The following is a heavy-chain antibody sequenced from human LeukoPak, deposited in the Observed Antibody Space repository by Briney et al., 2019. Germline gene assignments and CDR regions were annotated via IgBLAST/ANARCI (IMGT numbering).Heavy chain of an antibody. V-gene: IGHV3-30*02. CDR2: IRYDGSNK. CDR1: GFTFSSYG. J-gene: IGHJ6*03. CDR3: AKVGPLAFYYMDV. Sequence: GGSLRLSCAASGFTFSSYGMHWVRQAPGKGLEWVAFIRYDGSNKYCADSVKGRFTISRDNSKNTLYLQMNSLRAEDTAVYYCAKVGPLAFYYMDVWGKGTTVTVPS. D-gene: IGHD3-10*01.